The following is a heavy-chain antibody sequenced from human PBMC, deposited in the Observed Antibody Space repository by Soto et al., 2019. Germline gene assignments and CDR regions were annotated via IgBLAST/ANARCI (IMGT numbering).Heavy chain of an antibody. CDR3: AKRHYYGSGSFALAT. V-gene: IGHV3-23*01. CDR1: GFTFSSNA. D-gene: IGHD3-10*01. J-gene: IGHJ4*03. CDR2: VSGDGYAS. Sequence: EVRLLESGGGLVQPGGSLRLSCAGSGFTFSSNAMSLVRQAPGKGLEWVSSVSGDGYASDYADSVKGRFTVSRHNSKNTLYLQMNSLRAEDTAVYYCAKRHYYGSGSFALATWGQGTLVTVSS.